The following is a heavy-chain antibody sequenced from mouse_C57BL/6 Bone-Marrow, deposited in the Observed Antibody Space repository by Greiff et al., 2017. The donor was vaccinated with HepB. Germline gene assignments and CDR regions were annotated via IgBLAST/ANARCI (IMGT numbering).Heavy chain of an antibody. CDR3: ASRVITTVVPFAY. J-gene: IGHJ3*01. D-gene: IGHD1-1*01. Sequence: QVQLQQSGAELMKPGASVKLSCKATGYTFTGYWIEWVKQRPGHGLEWIGEILPGSGSTNYNEKFKGKATFTADTSSNTAYMQLSSLTTEDSAIYYCASRVITTVVPFAYWGQGTLVTVSA. V-gene: IGHV1-9*01. CDR2: ILPGSGST. CDR1: GYTFTGYW.